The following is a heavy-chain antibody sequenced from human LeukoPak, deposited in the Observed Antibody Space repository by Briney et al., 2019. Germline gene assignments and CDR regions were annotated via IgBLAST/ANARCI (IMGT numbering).Heavy chain of an antibody. CDR2: IYYSGST. J-gene: IGHJ4*02. Sequence: SETLSLTCTVSGGSISSSSYYWGWIRQPPGKGLEWIGYIYYSGSTNYNPSLKSRVTISVDTPKNHFSLKLSSVTAADTAVYYCARDVTMVRGVMSDHFDYWGQGTLVTVSS. D-gene: IGHD3-10*01. CDR3: ARDVTMVRGVMSDHFDY. CDR1: GGSISSSSYY. V-gene: IGHV4-61*05.